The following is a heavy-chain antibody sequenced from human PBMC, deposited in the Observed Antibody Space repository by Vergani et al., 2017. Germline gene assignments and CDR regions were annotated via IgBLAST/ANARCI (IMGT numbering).Heavy chain of an antibody. D-gene: IGHD2-2*02. CDR1: GGSFSDFY. CDR3: ARASTLDPDIVVVPAAIAHP. Sequence: QVQLQQWGAGLLKPSETLSLTCAVYGGSFSDFYWTWIRQPAGRGLEWIGRIYPNGNGNYNESLRSRLTMSIDTSRSQFYLSLSSVTAADTAVYYCARASTLDPDIVVVPAAIAHPWGQGTLVTVSS. J-gene: IGHJ5*02. V-gene: IGHV4-59*10. CDR2: IYPNGNG.